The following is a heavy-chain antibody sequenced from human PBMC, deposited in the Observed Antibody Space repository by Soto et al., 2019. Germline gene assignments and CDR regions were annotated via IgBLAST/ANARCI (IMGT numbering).Heavy chain of an antibody. D-gene: IGHD1-26*01. J-gene: IGHJ4*02. CDR3: VRDGARGTIVGPTTISFIDY. Sequence: PGGSLRLSCAASEFIFSSYGMHWVRQAPGKGLEWVAVIAYDGSNKYYADSVKGRFTISRDNAKNTLYLQLSRLRAEDTAIYYCVRDGARGTIVGPTTISFIDYWGRGILVTVS. CDR2: IAYDGSNK. V-gene: IGHV3-30*03. CDR1: EFIFSSYG.